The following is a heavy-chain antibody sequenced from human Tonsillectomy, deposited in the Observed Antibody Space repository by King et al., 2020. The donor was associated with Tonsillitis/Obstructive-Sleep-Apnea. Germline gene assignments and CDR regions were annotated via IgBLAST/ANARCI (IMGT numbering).Heavy chain of an antibody. V-gene: IGHV4-34*12. J-gene: IGHJ5*02. CDR1: GGSFSGFY. CDR3: ARDEWPQGFDP. Sequence: QVQLQQWGAGLLKPSETLSLTCAVYGGSFSGFYWSWIRQAPGKGLDWIGEIMQSGSTKYNPSLKTRVTIPVDTSKNQLSLNLSTVTAADTAVYYCARDEWPQGFDPWGQGTLVTVSS. CDR2: IMQSGST. D-gene: IGHD3-3*01.